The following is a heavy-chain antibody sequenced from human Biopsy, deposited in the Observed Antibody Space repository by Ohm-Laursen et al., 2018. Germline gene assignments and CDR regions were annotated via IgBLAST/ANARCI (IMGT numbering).Heavy chain of an antibody. J-gene: IGHJ5*02. V-gene: IGHV4-39*01. CDR3: ARDYDTSDYYYVS. Sequence: SETLSLTCAVSGGSISNNNYYWGWIRQPPGKGLEWIGSIFYRGSTHYKPSLKGRVNISVDTSKNQFSLKLNSVTAADTAVYYCARDYDTSDYYYVSWGQGTLVTVSS. CDR2: IFYRGST. D-gene: IGHD3-22*01. CDR1: GGSISNNNYY.